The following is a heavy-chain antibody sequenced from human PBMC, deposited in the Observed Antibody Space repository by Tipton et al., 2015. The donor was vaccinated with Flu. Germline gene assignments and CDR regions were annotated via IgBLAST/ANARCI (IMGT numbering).Heavy chain of an antibody. CDR1: GDSISSDLYY. V-gene: IGHV4-39*07. D-gene: IGHD3-10*02. J-gene: IGHJ4*02. Sequence: LRLSCAVSGDSISSDLYYWGWIRQPPGKGLEWIGIVSYSGSAYDNPSLKSRVSMSVDTSKNHFSLKLTSVTAADTAIYYCARWDYVNTGAFDYWGLGSLVTVSS. CDR3: ARWDYVNTGAFDY. CDR2: VSYSGSA.